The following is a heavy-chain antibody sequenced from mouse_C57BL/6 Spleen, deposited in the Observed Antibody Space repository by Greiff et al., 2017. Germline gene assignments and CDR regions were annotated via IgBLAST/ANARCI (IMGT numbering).Heavy chain of an antibody. CDR1: GFNIKNTY. Sequence: FQLQQSVAELVRPGASVKLSCTASGFNIKNTYMHWVKQRPEQGLEWIGRIEPANGNTKYATPFQGKGTITADTSANTAYLQRSSLTSEDTDIYYCAGGDGYDLDYWGQGTTRTVSS. CDR2: IEPANGNT. CDR3: AGGDGYDLDY. D-gene: IGHD2-2*01. J-gene: IGHJ2*01. V-gene: IGHV14-3*01.